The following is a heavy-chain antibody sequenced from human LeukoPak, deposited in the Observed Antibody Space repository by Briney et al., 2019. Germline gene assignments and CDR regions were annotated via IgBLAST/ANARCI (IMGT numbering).Heavy chain of an antibody. V-gene: IGHV1-69*05. J-gene: IGHJ4*02. CDR3: ARDREWLVFDY. D-gene: IGHD6-19*01. Sequence: ASVKVSCKASGGTFSNYAISWVRQAPGRGLEWMGGIIPTLDTAHYAQKFQGRVTLTTDESTTTVYMELSSPRSEDTAVYYCARDREWLVFDYWGQGTLVTVSP. CDR1: GGTFSNYA. CDR2: IIPTLDTA.